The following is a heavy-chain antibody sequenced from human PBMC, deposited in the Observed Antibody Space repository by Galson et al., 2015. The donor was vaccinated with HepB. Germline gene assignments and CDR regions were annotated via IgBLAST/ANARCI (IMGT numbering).Heavy chain of an antibody. D-gene: IGHD2-2*01. J-gene: IGHJ6*02. CDR3: ASPEHCSSPSCHEDYYDYYGMDV. V-gene: IGHV1-46*01. CDR1: GSTFTSYY. CDR2: INPSGGST. Sequence: SVKVSCKASGSTFTSYYMHWVRQAPGQGLEWMGIINPSGGSTSYAQKFQGRVTMTRDTSTSTVYMELSSLRSEDTAVYYCASPEHCSSPSCHEDYYDYYGMDVWGQVTTVTVS.